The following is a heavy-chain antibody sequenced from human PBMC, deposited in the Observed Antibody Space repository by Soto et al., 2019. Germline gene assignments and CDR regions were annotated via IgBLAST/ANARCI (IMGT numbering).Heavy chain of an antibody. D-gene: IGHD3-22*01. CDR3: AREDSGYYAVYYFDY. J-gene: IGHJ4*02. Sequence: SETLSLTCAVSGYSISSGYYWGWIRQPPGKGLEWIGSIYHSGSTYYNPSLKSRVIISVDTSKNQFSLKLSSVTAADTAVYYCAREDSGYYAVYYFDYWGQGTLVTVSS. CDR2: IYHSGST. V-gene: IGHV4-38-2*02. CDR1: GYSISSGYY.